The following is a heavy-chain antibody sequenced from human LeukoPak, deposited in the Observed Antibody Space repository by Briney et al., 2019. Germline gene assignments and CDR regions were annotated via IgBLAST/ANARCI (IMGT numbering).Heavy chain of an antibody. D-gene: IGHD3-3*01. CDR2: ISYDGSNK. Sequence: GGSLRLSCAASGFTFSSYGMHWVRQAPGKGLEWVAVISYDGSNKYFADSVKGRFTISRDNSKNTVYLQMNGLRADDTAVYYCAKDRRFLEWKDTFDXXXQGTMVTVSS. J-gene: IGHJ3*01. V-gene: IGHV3-30*18. CDR1: GFTFSSYG. CDR3: AKDRRFLEWKDTFDX.